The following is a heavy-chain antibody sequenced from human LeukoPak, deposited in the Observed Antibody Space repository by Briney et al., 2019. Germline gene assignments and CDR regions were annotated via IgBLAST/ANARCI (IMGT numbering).Heavy chain of an antibody. CDR1: GFTFSTYA. V-gene: IGHV3-48*04. Sequence: GGSLRLSCAASGFTFSTYAMSWVRQAPGKGLEWISYISSSSSTIYYADSVKGRFTISRDNAKNSLYLQMNSLRAEDTAVYYCARESWYFDLWGRGTLVTVSS. CDR3: ARESWYFDL. CDR2: ISSSSSTI. J-gene: IGHJ2*01.